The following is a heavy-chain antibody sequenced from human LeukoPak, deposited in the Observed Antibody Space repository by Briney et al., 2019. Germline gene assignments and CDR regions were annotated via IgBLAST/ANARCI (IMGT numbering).Heavy chain of an antibody. V-gene: IGHV3-30*04. Sequence: GGSLRLTCAASGFTFSSYAMHWVRQAPGKGLEWVAVISYDGSNKYYADSVKGRFTISRDNSKNTLYLQMNSLRAEDTAVYYCARVSSGWYSYWGQGTLVTVSS. CDR3: ARVSSGWYSY. CDR1: GFTFSSYA. J-gene: IGHJ4*02. CDR2: ISYDGSNK. D-gene: IGHD6-19*01.